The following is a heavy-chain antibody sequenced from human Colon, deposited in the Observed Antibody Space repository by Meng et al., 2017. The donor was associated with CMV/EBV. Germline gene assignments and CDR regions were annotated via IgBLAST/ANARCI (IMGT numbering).Heavy chain of an antibody. CDR2: IRYDGNNE. D-gene: IGHD2-2*01. CDR1: GFTFSSHG. Sequence: GESLKISCAASGFTFSSHGMHWVRQAPGKGLEWVAYIRYDGNNEYYADSVKGRFTISRDTSKNTLYLQMNSLRPEDTAVYYCVRGGRLMYQLVSIFWGQGTLVTVSS. V-gene: IGHV3-30*02. CDR3: VRGGRLMYQLVSIF. J-gene: IGHJ4*02.